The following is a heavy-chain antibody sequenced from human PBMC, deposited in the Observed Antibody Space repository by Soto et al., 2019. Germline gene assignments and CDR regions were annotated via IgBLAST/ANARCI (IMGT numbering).Heavy chain of an antibody. CDR1: GFTFSNYS. Sequence: QVHLVESGGGVVQPGRSLRLSCTASGFTFSNYSIHWVRQAPGKGLEWVAVMSYDGSNKYYADSVKGRFTISRDNSKNTLNVQMHSLRAEETAMDYCARDQKGGNCRGGSCHFWYGMDVWGQGTTVTVS. J-gene: IGHJ6*02. D-gene: IGHD2-15*01. CDR3: ARDQKGGNCRGGSCHFWYGMDV. V-gene: IGHV3-30-3*01. CDR2: MSYDGSNK.